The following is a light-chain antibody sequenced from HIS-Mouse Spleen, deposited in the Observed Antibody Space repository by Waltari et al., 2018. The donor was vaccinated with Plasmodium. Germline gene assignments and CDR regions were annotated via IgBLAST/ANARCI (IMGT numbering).Light chain of an antibody. Sequence: EIVLTQSPATLSLSTGERATLSCRARQSVSSYLAWYQQKPGQAPRLLIYDASNRATGIPARFSGSGSGTDFTLTISSLEPEDFAVYYCQQRSNWPITFGPGTKVDIK. J-gene: IGKJ3*01. CDR1: QSVSSY. V-gene: IGKV3-11*01. CDR2: DAS. CDR3: QQRSNWPIT.